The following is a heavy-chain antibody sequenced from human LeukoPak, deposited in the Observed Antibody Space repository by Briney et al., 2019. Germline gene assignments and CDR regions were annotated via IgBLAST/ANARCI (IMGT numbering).Heavy chain of an antibody. CDR2: IYSGGST. CDR3: ARPIIGTTSGWFDP. Sequence: GGSLRLSCAASGFTVSSNYMSWVSQAPGKGLEWVSVIYSGGSTYYADSVKGRFTISRDNSKNTLYLQMNSLRAEDTAVYYCARPIIGTTSGWFDPWGQGTLVPVSS. V-gene: IGHV3-53*01. D-gene: IGHD1-20*01. J-gene: IGHJ5*02. CDR1: GFTVSSNY.